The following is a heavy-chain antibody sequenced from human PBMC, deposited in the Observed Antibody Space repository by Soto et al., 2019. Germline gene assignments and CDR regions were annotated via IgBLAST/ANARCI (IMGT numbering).Heavy chain of an antibody. J-gene: IGHJ4*02. CDR3: AREGVHNYTEYYFDY. CDR1: GFTFSSYG. D-gene: IGHD3-10*01. V-gene: IGHV3-33*01. CDR2: IWYDGSNK. Sequence: LRLSCAASGFTFSSYGMHWVRQAPGKGLEWVAVIWYDGSNKYYADSVKGRFTISRDNSKNTLYLQMNSLRAEDTAVYYCAREGVHNYTEYYFDYWGQGTLVTVSS.